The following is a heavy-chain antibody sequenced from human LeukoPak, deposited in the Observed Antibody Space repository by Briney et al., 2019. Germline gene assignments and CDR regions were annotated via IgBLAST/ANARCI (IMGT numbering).Heavy chain of an antibody. Sequence: SETLSLTCTVSGGSISSYYWSWIRQPPGKGLEWIGYIYYSGSTNYNPSLKSRVTISVDTSKNQFSLKLSSVTAADTAVYYCARGRGLDYWGQGTLVTVSS. CDR3: ARGRGLDY. CDR1: GGSISSYY. V-gene: IGHV4-59*01. CDR2: IYYSGST. J-gene: IGHJ4*02.